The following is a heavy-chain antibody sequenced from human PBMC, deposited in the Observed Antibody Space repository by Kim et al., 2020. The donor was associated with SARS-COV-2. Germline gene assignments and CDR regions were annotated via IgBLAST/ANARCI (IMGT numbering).Heavy chain of an antibody. V-gene: IGHV1-18*01. D-gene: IGHD3-22*01. Sequence: ASVKVSCKASGYTFTSYGISWVRQAPGQGLEWMGWISAYNGNTNYAQKLQGRVTMTTDTSTSTAYMELRSLRSDDTAVYYCARDLYSFLTGYLDGYYDSSGYYPFDYWCQGTLVTVSS. CDR3: ARDLYSFLTGYLDGYYDSSGYYPFDY. CDR2: ISAYNGNT. CDR1: GYTFTSYG. J-gene: IGHJ4*02.